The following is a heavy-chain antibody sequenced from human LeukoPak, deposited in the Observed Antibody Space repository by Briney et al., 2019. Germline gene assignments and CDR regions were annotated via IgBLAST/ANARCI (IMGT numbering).Heavy chain of an antibody. D-gene: IGHD1-26*01. CDR3: AKYSGSYLDDY. V-gene: IGHV3-23*01. CDR1: GFTFSSYA. CDR2: ISGSGGST. J-gene: IGHJ4*02. Sequence: GGSLRLSCAASGFTFSSYAISWVRQAPGKGLEWVSAISGSGGSTYYADSVKGRFTISGDNSKNTLYLQMNSLRAEDTAVYYCAKYSGSYLDDYWGQGTLVTVSS.